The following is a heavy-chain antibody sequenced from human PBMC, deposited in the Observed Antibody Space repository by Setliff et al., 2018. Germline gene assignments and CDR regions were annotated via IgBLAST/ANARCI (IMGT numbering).Heavy chain of an antibody. D-gene: IGHD6-19*01. J-gene: IGHJ5*02. CDR2: INKDGSER. Sequence: SLKISCVASGLLFSNNWMSWVRQAPGKGLEWVTNINKDGSERNYVDSVKGRFTISRDNAKNSVYLQMNSLRADDTAVYYCVPQGPGYGNGWWTNWFDPWGQGTLVTVSS. CDR1: GLLFSNNW. V-gene: IGHV3-7*03. CDR3: VPQGPGYGNGWWTNWFDP.